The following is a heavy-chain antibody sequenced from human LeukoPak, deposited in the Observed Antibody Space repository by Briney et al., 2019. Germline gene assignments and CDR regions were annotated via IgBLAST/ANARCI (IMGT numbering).Heavy chain of an antibody. J-gene: IGHJ4*02. D-gene: IGHD6-13*01. CDR1: GFTFSSYD. CDR3: ARESAAGTCDY. Sequence: PGGSLRLSCAASGFTFSSYDMHWVRQAPGKGLGWVAVLWYDGNNRYYADSVKGRFTISRDNSKNTLYLQMNSLRAEDTAVYYCARESAAGTCDYWGQGTLVTVSS. CDR2: LWYDGNNR. V-gene: IGHV3-33*01.